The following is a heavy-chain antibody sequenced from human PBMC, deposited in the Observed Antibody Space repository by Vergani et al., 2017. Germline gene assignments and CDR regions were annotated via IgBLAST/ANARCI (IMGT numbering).Heavy chain of an antibody. D-gene: IGHD3-22*01. CDR2: IYSTGST. CDR3: ARMGGYDEGDAFRIGYFDS. Sequence: QVQLQESGPGLVKPSQTLSLTCSVSGDSISSGVYYWNWIRQHPGKGLEWIGYIYSTGSTHHNPSLRRRINMSVDTSKNHFSLKLNSVTAAETAMYYCARMGGYDEGDAFRIGYFDSWGPGILVTVSS. CDR1: GDSISSGVYY. V-gene: IGHV4-31*03. J-gene: IGHJ4*02.